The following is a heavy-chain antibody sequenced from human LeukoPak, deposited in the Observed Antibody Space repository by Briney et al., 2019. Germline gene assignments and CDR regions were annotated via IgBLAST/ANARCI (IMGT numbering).Heavy chain of an antibody. V-gene: IGHV1-46*01. Sequence: ASVKVSRKASGYTFTSYYMHWVRQAPGQGLEWMGIINPSGGSTSYAQKFQGRVTMTRDTSTSTVYMELSSLRSEDTAVYYCAREHQSGYYYHWGQGTLVTVSS. CDR1: GYTFTSYY. CDR3: AREHQSGYYYH. D-gene: IGHD3-3*01. J-gene: IGHJ4*02. CDR2: INPSGGST.